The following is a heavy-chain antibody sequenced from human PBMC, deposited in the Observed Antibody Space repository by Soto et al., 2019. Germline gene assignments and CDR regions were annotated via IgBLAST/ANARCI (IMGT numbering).Heavy chain of an antibody. V-gene: IGHV4-39*01. J-gene: IGHJ4*02. Sequence: QLQLQESGPGLVKPSETLSLTCTVSGGAISSSSYYWGGIRQPPGKGLELIGSIYYSGSTYYNPSLKSRVTISVDTSKNQFSLKLTSVTAADTAVYYCASLPDWGSGNSWGQRTLVTVSS. CDR1: GGAISSSSYY. D-gene: IGHD3-10*01. CDR2: IYYSGST. CDR3: ASLPDWGSGNS.